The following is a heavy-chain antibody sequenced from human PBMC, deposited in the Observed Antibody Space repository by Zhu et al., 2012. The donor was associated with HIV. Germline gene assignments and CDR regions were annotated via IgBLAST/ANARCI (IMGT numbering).Heavy chain of an antibody. CDR3: AKTRTNGWYSYAFGI. D-gene: IGHD6-19*01. CDR2: IYYSGST. CDR1: GDSISNSGYF. V-gene: IGHV4-39*01. Sequence: QVQLQESGPGLVKPSETLSLTCTVSGDSISNSGYFWGWIRQPPGKGLEWIGSIYYSGSTYYNPSLKSRVTISVDTSKNQFSLKLSSVTAADTAVYYCAKTRTNGWYSYAFGIWGQGRMVTVSS. J-gene: IGHJ3*02.